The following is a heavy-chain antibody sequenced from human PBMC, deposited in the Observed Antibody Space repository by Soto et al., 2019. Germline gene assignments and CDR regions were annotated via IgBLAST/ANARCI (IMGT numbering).Heavy chain of an antibody. CDR2: IRSKIYGGTT. Sequence: GGSLRLSCTVFGFAFGDYAMSWVRQAPGKGLEWVGFIRSKIYGGTTEYAASVKGRFIISRDDSKSIAYLQMNSLKTEDTAVYYCTRDLFLGSVATGTKNDYWGQRTLVTVSS. D-gene: IGHD1-1*01. CDR1: GFAFGDYA. J-gene: IGHJ4*02. V-gene: IGHV3-49*04. CDR3: TRDLFLGSVATGTKNDY.